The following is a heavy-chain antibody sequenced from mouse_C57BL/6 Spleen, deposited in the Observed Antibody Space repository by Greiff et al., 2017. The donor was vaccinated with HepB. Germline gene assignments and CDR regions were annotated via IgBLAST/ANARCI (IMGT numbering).Heavy chain of an antibody. J-gene: IGHJ2*01. CDR1: GYTFTSYW. CDR3: ARSENFFGHYFDY. V-gene: IGHV1-52*01. Sequence: VQLQQPGAELVRPGSSVKLSCKASGYTFTSYWMHWVKQRPIQGLEWIGNIDPSDSETHYNQKFKDKATLTVDKSSSTAYMQLSSLTSEDSAVYYCARSENFFGHYFDYWGQGTTLTVSS. CDR2: IDPSDSET.